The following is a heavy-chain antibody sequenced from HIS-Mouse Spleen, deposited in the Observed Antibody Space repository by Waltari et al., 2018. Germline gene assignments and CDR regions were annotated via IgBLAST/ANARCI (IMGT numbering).Heavy chain of an antibody. J-gene: IGHJ4*02. CDR3: ARHEGQQLVTSLFDY. Sequence: QLQLQESGPGLVKPSETLSLTCTVSGGPISSSSYSWGWIRQPPGKGLEWIGSIYYSGSTYYNPSLKSRVTISVDTSKNQFSLKLSSVTAADTAVYYCARHEGQQLVTSLFDYWGQGTLVTVSS. CDR1: GGPISSSSYS. V-gene: IGHV4-39*01. D-gene: IGHD6-13*01. CDR2: IYYSGST.